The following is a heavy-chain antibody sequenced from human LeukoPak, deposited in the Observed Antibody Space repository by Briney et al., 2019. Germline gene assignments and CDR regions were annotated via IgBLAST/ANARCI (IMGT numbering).Heavy chain of an antibody. Sequence: PSETLSLTCAVYGGSFSGYYWTWIRQPPGKGLERIGYIYYSGSTNYIPSLRSRLTISVDTSKNQFSLKLSSVTAADTAVYYYAREDITGTASYFDYWGQGTLVTVSS. CDR1: GGSFSGYY. CDR2: IYYSGST. CDR3: AREDITGTASYFDY. V-gene: IGHV4-59*01. D-gene: IGHD1-7*01. J-gene: IGHJ4*02.